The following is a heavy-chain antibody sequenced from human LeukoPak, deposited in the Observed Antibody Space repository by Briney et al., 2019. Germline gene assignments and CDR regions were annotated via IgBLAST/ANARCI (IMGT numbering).Heavy chain of an antibody. V-gene: IGHV4-39*01. CDR3: ARQGYSSGWSNYFDY. CDR2: IYYSGTT. CDR1: GGSTSSSNYY. Sequence: PSETLSLTCTVSGGSTSSSNYYWGWIRQPPEKGLEWIGSIYYSGTTYYNPSLKSRVTLSVDTSKNQFSLRLSSVTAADTAVYYCARQGYSSGWSNYFDYWGQGTLVTVSS. J-gene: IGHJ4*02. D-gene: IGHD6-19*01.